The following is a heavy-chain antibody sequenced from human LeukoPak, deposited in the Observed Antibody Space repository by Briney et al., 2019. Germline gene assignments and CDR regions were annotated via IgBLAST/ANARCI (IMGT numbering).Heavy chain of an antibody. CDR2: IIPIFGTA. D-gene: IGHD3-10*01. CDR1: GYTFTGYY. V-gene: IGHV1-69*06. J-gene: IGHJ4*02. Sequence: SVKVSCKASGYTFTGYYMHWVRQAPGQGLEWMGGIIPIFGTANYAQKFQGRVTITADKSTSTAYMELSSLRSEDTAVYYCARETITMVRKYYFDYWGQGTLVTVSS. CDR3: ARETITMVRKYYFDY.